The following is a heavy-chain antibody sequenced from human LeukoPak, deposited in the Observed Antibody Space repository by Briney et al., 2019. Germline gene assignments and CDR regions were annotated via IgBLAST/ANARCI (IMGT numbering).Heavy chain of an antibody. CDR3: ARDPLYCGGDCYSS. CDR1: GFTFSSYE. J-gene: IGHJ4*02. Sequence: PGGSLRLSCAASGFTFSSYEMNWVRQAPGKGLEWVSYISSSGSTIYYADSVKGRFTISRDNSKNTLYLQMNSLRAEDTAVYYCARDPLYCGGDCYSSWGQGTLVTVSS. V-gene: IGHV3-48*03. D-gene: IGHD2-21*02. CDR2: ISSSGSTI.